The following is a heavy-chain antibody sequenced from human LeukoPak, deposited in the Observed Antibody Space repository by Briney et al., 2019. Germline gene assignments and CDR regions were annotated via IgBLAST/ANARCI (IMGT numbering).Heavy chain of an antibody. Sequence: VASVKVSCKASGYTFTSYYVNWVRQATGQGLEWMGWINPNLGDTDYAPNSQDRVTMTTDTYTNTAYMELRSLRSDDTAVYYCARDSGERGSGSYLIAYWGQGTLVTVSS. D-gene: IGHD3-10*01. CDR3: ARDSGERGSGSYLIAY. CDR1: GYTFTSYY. J-gene: IGHJ4*02. V-gene: IGHV1-18*01. CDR2: INPNLGDT.